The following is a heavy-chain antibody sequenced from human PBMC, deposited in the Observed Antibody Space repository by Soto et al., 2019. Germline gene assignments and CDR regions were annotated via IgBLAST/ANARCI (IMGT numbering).Heavy chain of an antibody. V-gene: IGHV1-8*02. CDR3: TRAYGAETFDF. CDR1: GYTFNNYD. Sequence: GASVKVSCKASGYTFNNYDIHWVRQAPGHGLEWMGWMNPNSGNTGYAQNFRGRVTMTQNTAIGTAYTELSSLRSDDTATYYCTRAYGAETFDFWGQGTRVTVS. D-gene: IGHD3-10*01. J-gene: IGHJ5*01. CDR2: MNPNSGNT.